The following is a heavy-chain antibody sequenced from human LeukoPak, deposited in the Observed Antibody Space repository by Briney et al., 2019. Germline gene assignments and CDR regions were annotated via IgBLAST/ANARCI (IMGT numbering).Heavy chain of an antibody. CDR3: AREKSRFGELSFDY. J-gene: IGHJ4*02. D-gene: IGHD3-10*01. Sequence: PGGSLRLSCAASGFTFSSYAMHWVRQAPGKGLEWVSVIYSGGSTYYADSVKGRFTISRDNSKNTLYLQMNSLRAEDTAVYYCAREKSRFGELSFDYWGQGTLVTVSS. CDR1: GFTFSSYA. CDR2: IYSGGST. V-gene: IGHV3-53*01.